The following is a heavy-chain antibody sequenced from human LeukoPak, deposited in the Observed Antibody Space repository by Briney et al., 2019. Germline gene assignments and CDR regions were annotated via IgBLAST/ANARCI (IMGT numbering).Heavy chain of an antibody. Sequence: SGTLSLTCTVSGASISSSCYYWAWSRQPPGKGLEGIGNTYYGGSTYYNPSLKSRVTISVDTSKNQFSLKVSSVTAADRAVYYCARVFQWLRLDWYFDLWGRGTLVSLSS. V-gene: IGHV4-39*07. J-gene: IGHJ2*01. CDR2: TYYGGST. CDR1: GASISSSCYY. D-gene: IGHD5-12*01. CDR3: ARVFQWLRLDWYFDL.